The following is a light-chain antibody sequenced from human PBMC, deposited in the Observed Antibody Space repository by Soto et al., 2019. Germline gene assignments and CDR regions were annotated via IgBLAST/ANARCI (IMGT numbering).Light chain of an antibody. CDR1: SSDVGGYNY. Sequence: QSVLTQPASVSGSPGQSITISCTGTSSDVGGYNYVSWYQQHPGKAPKLMIYEVSNRPSGVSNRFSGSKSGNTASLTISGLQAEYEADYYCSSYTSSSTSLYVFGTRTKLTVL. CDR3: SSYTSSSTSLYV. V-gene: IGLV2-14*01. J-gene: IGLJ1*01. CDR2: EVS.